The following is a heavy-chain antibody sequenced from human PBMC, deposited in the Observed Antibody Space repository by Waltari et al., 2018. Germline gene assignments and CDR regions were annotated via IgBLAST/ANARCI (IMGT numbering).Heavy chain of an antibody. D-gene: IGHD6-6*01. CDR2: IYSGGRT. Sequence: EVQLVETGGGLIQPGGSLRLSCAASGFTVSSNYMSWVRQAPGKGLEWVSVIYSGGRTYYADSVKGRFTISRDKSKNTLYLQMNSLRAEDTAVYYCARGGYSSSPNYYYYMDVWGKGTTVTVSS. J-gene: IGHJ6*03. CDR3: ARGGYSSSPNYYYYMDV. V-gene: IGHV3-53*02. CDR1: GFTVSSNY.